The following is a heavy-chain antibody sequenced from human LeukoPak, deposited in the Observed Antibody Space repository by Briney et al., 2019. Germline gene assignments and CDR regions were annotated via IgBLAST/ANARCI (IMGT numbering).Heavy chain of an antibody. CDR3: ATGSGSYCSGCYCYCCMCV. D-gene: IGHD3-10*01. CDR2: IFHSGST. CDR1: GYSISSGYY. V-gene: IGHV4-38-2*01. Sequence: SETLSLTCAVSGYSISSGYYWGWIRQPPGKGLEWIGSIFHSGSTYYNPSLKSRVNMSVDTSKNQISLKLSSVTAADTAVYYCATGSGSYCSGCYCYCCMCVWGKGTTVPVSS. J-gene: IGHJ6*01.